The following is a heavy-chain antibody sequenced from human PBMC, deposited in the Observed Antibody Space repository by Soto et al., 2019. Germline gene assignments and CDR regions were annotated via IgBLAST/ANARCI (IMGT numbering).Heavy chain of an antibody. CDR1: GFSLTTSGVG. Sequence: QITLKESGPTLVKSTQTLTLTCTFSGFSLTTSGVGVGWIRQPPGKALEWLALIYWDDDKRYSPSLKSRLTITKDTSKNQVVLRMTHMDPVDTATCYCAHSLGQDWFDPWGQGTLVTVSS. CDR3: AHSLGQDWFDP. D-gene: IGHD7-27*01. CDR2: IYWDDDK. V-gene: IGHV2-5*02. J-gene: IGHJ5*02.